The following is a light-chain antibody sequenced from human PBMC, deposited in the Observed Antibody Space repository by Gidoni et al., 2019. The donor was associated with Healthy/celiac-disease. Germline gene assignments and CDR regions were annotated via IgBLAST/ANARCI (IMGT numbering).Light chain of an antibody. CDR3: QQSYSTPPT. CDR1: QSISSY. V-gene: IGKV1-39*01. J-gene: IGKJ1*01. CDR2: AAS. Sequence: DIQMTQSPSSLSASVGDRVTITCRASQSISSYLNWYQQKPGKAPKLLIYAASSLQSGVPSMFSGSGSGTDFTLPISRLQPEDFATYYCQQSYSTPPTFXQXTKVEIK.